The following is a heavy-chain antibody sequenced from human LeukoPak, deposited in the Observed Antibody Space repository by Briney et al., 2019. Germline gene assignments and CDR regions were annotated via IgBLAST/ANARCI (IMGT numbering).Heavy chain of an antibody. CDR2: IIPIFGIA. CDR3: ARDPDYGMDV. CDR1: GGTFSSYA. V-gene: IGHV1-69*04. J-gene: IGHJ6*02. Sequence: GASVKVSCKASGGTFSSYAISWVRQAPGQGLGWMGRIIPIFGIANYAQKFQGRVTITADKSTSTAYMELSSLRSEDTAVYYCARDPDYGMDVWGQGTTVTVSS.